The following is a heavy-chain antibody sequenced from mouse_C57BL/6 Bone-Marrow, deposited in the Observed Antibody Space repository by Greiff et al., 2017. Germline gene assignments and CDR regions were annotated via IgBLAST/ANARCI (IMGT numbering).Heavy chain of an antibody. CDR2: FHPYNDDT. D-gene: IGHD2-1*01. Sequence: VQLQQSGAELVKPGASVTMSCKASGYTFTTYPIEWMKQNHGKSLEWIGNFHPYNDDTKYNEKFKGKATLTVEKSSSTVYLELSRLTYDDSAVYYCARGGNYGGYYFDYWGQGTTLTVSS. CDR1: GYTFTTYP. J-gene: IGHJ2*01. V-gene: IGHV1-47*01. CDR3: ARGGNYGGYYFDY.